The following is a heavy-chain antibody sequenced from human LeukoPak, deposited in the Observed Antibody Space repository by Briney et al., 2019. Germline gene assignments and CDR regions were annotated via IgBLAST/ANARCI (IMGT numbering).Heavy chain of an antibody. CDR2: INAGNGNT. CDR1: GYTFTSYA. CDR3: ARTIPTIVVVTSGSADY. J-gene: IGHJ4*02. V-gene: IGHV1-3*01. D-gene: IGHD3-22*01. Sequence: ASVKVSCKASGYTFTSYAMNWVRQAPGQGLEWMGWINAGNGNTKYSQKFQGRVTITRDTSASTAYMELSSLRSEDTAVYYCARTIPTIVVVTSGSADYWGQGTLVTVSS.